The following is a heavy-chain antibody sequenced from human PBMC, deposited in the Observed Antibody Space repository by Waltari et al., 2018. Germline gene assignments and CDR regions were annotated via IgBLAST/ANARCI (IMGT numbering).Heavy chain of an antibody. J-gene: IGHJ4*02. Sequence: QVQLVQSGAEVKKPGSSVKVSCKAAGGTFSSYAISWVRQAPGQGLEWMGRIIPILGIANYAQKFQGRVTITADKSTSTAYMELSSLRSEDTAVYYCAGAGYYEMSGYWGQGTLVTVSS. CDR2: IIPILGIA. V-gene: IGHV1-69*04. CDR1: GGTFSSYA. CDR3: AGAGYYEMSGY. D-gene: IGHD3-22*01.